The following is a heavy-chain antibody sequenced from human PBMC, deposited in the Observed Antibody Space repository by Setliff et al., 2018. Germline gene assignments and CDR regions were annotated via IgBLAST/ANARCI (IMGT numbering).Heavy chain of an antibody. CDR3: ALGVLNYFDY. D-gene: IGHD6-13*01. Sequence: GASVKVSCKSSGHTFVTYYIQWVRQLPDQGLEWLGIFNPSDGRAKYAQKFQGRVTMTMDTSAKTMYMELNNLTFEDTAIYYCALGVLNYFDYWGQGALVTVSS. V-gene: IGHV1-46*01. CDR2: FNPSDGRA. J-gene: IGHJ4*02. CDR1: GHTFVTYY.